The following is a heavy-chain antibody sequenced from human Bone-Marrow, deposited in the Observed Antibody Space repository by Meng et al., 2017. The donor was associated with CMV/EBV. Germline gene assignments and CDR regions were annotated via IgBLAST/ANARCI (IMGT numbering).Heavy chain of an antibody. V-gene: IGHV3-48*03. D-gene: IGHD3-10*01. J-gene: IGHJ6*02. CDR3: AKDNGGSYYYGMDV. CDR2: ISSSGSTI. Sequence: GESLKISCAASGFTFSSYEMNWVRQAPGKGLEWVSYISSSGSTIYYADSVKGRFTISRDNAKNSLYPQMNSLRAEDMALYYCAKDNGGSYYYGMDVWGQGTTVTVSS. CDR1: GFTFSSYE.